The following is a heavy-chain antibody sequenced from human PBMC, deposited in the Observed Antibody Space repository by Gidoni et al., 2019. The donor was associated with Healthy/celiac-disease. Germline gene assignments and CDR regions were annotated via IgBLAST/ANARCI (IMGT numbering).Heavy chain of an antibody. Sequence: EVQLVESGGGLVQPGMSLRISCAASGFTFDSSAMHWVRQAPGKGLEWVSGISWNIGSIGYADSVKGRFTISRDNAKNSLYLQMNSLRAEDTALYYCAKGHPGGIAAAAPGFDYWGQGTLVTVSS. V-gene: IGHV3-9*01. CDR2: ISWNIGSI. J-gene: IGHJ4*02. CDR3: AKGHPGGIAAAAPGFDY. D-gene: IGHD6-13*01. CDR1: GFTFDSSA.